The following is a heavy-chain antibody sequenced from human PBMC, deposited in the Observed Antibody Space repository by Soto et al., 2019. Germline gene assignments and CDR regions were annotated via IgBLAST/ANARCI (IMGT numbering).Heavy chain of an antibody. CDR1: GYTFTNHA. CDR3: TRLIGNSWLDS. J-gene: IGHJ5*01. Sequence: AXVKVSCKASGYTFTNHAIHWVRQAPGQGLERMGWINAGKGDTKYPQRFQGRVTITRDTFNNQLSLHLNSVTPDDTAVYYCTRLIGNSWLDSWGQGTLVTVSS. V-gene: IGHV1-3*01. CDR2: INAGKGDT. D-gene: IGHD2-8*01.